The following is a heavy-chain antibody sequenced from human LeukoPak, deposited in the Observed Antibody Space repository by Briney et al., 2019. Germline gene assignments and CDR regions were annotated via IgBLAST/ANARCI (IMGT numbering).Heavy chain of an antibody. CDR2: IHPGDSNT. Sequence: GESLKISCQASGYTFTNYWIAWVRQMPGKGLEWMGIIHPGDSNTRYSPSFQGQVTISVDKSITTAYLQWSSLKASDTAVYYCATGRYCSGTTCYSSLDFWGQGTLVTVSS. CDR3: ATGRYCSGTTCYSSLDF. CDR1: GYTFTNYW. J-gene: IGHJ4*02. V-gene: IGHV5-51*01. D-gene: IGHD2-15*01.